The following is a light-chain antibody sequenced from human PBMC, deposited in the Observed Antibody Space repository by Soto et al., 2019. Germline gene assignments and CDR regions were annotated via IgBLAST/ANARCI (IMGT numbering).Light chain of an antibody. Sequence: EIVLTQSPATLSLSPGERASLSCRASQSVSTHLAWYQQKPGQAPRLLIYDAYSRATGIPARFSGSGSGTDFTLTISSLEPEDFAVYYCQQRSNWPPWTFGQGTKVEIK. CDR2: DAY. J-gene: IGKJ1*01. CDR3: QQRSNWPPWT. V-gene: IGKV3-11*01. CDR1: QSVSTH.